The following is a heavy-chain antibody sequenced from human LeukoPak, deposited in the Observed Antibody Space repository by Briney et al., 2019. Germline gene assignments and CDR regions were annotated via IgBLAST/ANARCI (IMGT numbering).Heavy chain of an antibody. CDR3: ARPYSSGWRGAFDI. CDR1: GGSISSYY. J-gene: IGHJ3*02. V-gene: IGHV4-59*01. D-gene: IGHD6-25*01. Sequence: KPSETLSLTCTVSGGSISSYYWSWLRQPPGKGLEWLGNIYYSGSTNYNPSLKSRVTISVDTSKNQFSLRLNSVTAADTAVYYCARPYSSGWRGAFDIWGQGTMVTVSS. CDR2: IYYSGST.